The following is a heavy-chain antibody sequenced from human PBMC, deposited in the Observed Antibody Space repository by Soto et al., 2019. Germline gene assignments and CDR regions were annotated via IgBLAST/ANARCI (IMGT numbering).Heavy chain of an antibody. CDR1: GYTISNYP. CDR3: ARDREYGIYGCFVP. Sequence: SVKVSCKASGYTISNYPMHWVRQAPGQRLEWMGWINAGNGNTKYSQKFKGRVTITSDTSASTAYMELSSLRSEDTAVYYCARDREYGIYGCFVPWGQGTLVTVSS. CDR2: INAGNGNT. D-gene: IGHD5-12*01. J-gene: IGHJ5*02. V-gene: IGHV1-3*01.